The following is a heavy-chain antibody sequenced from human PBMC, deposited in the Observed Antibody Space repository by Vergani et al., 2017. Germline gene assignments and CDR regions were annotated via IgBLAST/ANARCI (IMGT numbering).Heavy chain of an antibody. D-gene: IGHD3-9*01. J-gene: IGHJ3*02. V-gene: IGHV3-23*01. CDR1: GFTFSNYA. CDR3: AKDPPYYDILTGYYGDAFDI. Sequence: EVQLLESAGGLVQPGGSLRLSCAASGFTFSNYAMSWVRQAPGKGLEWVSTISGSGGSTYYADSVKGRFTISRDNSKTTLYLQMNSLRAEDTAVYYCAKDPPYYDILTGYYGDAFDIWGQGTMVTVSS. CDR2: ISGSGGST.